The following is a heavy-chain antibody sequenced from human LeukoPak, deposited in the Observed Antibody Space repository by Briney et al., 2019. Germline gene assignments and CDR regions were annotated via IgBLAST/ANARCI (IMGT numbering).Heavy chain of an antibody. Sequence: SLLLSCAASGFTFDDYAMHWVRQAPGKGLEGVSGISWNSGSICYADSVKGRFTISRDNAKNSLYLQMNSLRAEDTAVYYCARDWEWVGSSWGWGQGTLVTVSS. CDR3: ARDWEWVGSSWG. J-gene: IGHJ4*02. CDR2: ISWNSGSI. CDR1: GFTFDDYA. D-gene: IGHD6-13*01. V-gene: IGHV3-9*01.